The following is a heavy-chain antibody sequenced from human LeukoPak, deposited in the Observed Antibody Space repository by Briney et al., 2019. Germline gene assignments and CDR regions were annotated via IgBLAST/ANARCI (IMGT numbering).Heavy chain of an antibody. CDR3: ASEDDDYGFDY. D-gene: IGHD4-17*01. CDR1: GGSISSGGYS. J-gene: IGHJ4*02. V-gene: IGHV4-30-2*01. Sequence: ASQTLSLTCAVSGGSISSGGYSWSWIRQPPGKGLEWIGYIYHSGSTYYNPSLKSRVTISVDRSKNQFSLKLSSVTAADTAVYYCASEDDDYGFDYWGQGTLVTVSS. CDR2: IYHSGST.